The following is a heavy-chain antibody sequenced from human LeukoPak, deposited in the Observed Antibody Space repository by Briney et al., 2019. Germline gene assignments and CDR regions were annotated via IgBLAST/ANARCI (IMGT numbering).Heavy chain of an antibody. CDR1: GGSISSTTYY. V-gene: IGHV4-39*01. J-gene: IGHJ4*02. Sequence: SETLSLTCTVSGGSISSTTYYWGWIRRPPGKGLEWIGSIYYSGSTYYNPSLKSRVTVSVDTSKNQFSLKLSSVTAADTAVYYCARLTPMVREGVDYWGQGNLVIVSS. D-gene: IGHD5-18*01. CDR2: IYYSGST. CDR3: ARLTPMVREGVDY.